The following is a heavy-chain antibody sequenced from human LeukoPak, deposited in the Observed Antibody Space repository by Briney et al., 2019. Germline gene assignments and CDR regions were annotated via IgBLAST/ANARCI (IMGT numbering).Heavy chain of an antibody. J-gene: IGHJ5*02. D-gene: IGHD1-7*01. CDR2: ISGDGGST. Sequence: PGGSLRLSCAASGFTFDDYAMHWVRQAPGKGLEWVSLISGDGGSTYYADSVKGRFTISRDNSKNSLYLQMNSLRAEDTAVYYCARDSNFDWFDPWGQGTLVTVSS. CDR1: GFTFDDYA. V-gene: IGHV3-43*02. CDR3: ARDSNFDWFDP.